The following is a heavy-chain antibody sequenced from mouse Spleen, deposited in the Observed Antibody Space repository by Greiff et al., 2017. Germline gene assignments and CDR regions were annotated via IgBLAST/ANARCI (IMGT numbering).Heavy chain of an antibody. CDR1: GYTFTSYW. J-gene: IGHJ4*01. V-gene: IGHV1-64*01. D-gene: IGHD2-2*01. CDR3: AREGQYGYDDGSYAMDY. CDR2: IHPNSGST. Sequence: VKLQQSGAELVKPGASVKLSCKASGYTFTSYWMHWVKQRPGQGLEWIGMIHPNSGSTNYNEKFKSKATLTVDKSSSTAYMQLSSLTSEDSAVYYCAREGQYGYDDGSYAMDYWGQGTSVTVSS.